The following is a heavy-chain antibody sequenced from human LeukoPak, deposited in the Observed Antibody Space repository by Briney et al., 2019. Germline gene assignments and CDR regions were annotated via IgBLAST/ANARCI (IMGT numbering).Heavy chain of an antibody. CDR1: GFTFSSYA. CDR3: AKFGDSSGYLPRYFDY. V-gene: IGHV3-23*01. CDR2: ISGSGGST. Sequence: GGSLRLSCAASGFTFSSYAMSWVRQAPGKGLEWVSAISGSGGSTYYADSVKGRFTISRDNSKNTLYLQMNSLRAEDTAVYYCAKFGDSSGYLPRYFDYWGQGTLVTVSS. D-gene: IGHD3-22*01. J-gene: IGHJ4*02.